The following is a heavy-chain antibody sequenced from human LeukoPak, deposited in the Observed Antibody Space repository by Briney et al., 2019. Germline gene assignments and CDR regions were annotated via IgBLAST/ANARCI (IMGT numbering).Heavy chain of an antibody. CDR2: IYTSGST. CDR1: GGSIGSGSYY. V-gene: IGHV4-61*02. J-gene: IGHJ6*03. CDR3: RAAAGVSDYYYMDV. Sequence: SQTLSLTCTVSGGSIGSGSYYWSWIRQPAGKGLEWIGRIYTSGSTNYNPSLKSRVTISVDTSKNQFSLKLSSVTAADTAVYYCRAAAGVSDYYYMDVWGKGTTVTVSS. D-gene: IGHD6-13*01.